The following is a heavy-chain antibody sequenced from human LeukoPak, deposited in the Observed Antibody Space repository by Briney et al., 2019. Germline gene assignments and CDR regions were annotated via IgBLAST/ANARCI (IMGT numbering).Heavy chain of an antibody. CDR3: AKDSDYGSGSYFDY. D-gene: IGHD3-10*01. CDR1: GFTFSSYG. V-gene: IGHV3-30*02. J-gene: IGHJ4*02. CDR2: IWYDGSNK. Sequence: GGSLRLSCAASGFTFSSYGMHWVRQAPGKGLEWVAVIWYDGSNKYYADSVKGRFTISRDNSKNTLYLQMNSLRAEDTAVYYCAKDSDYGSGSYFDYWGQGTLVTVSS.